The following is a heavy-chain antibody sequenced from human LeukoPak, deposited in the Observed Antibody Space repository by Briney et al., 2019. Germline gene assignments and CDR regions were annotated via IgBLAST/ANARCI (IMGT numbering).Heavy chain of an antibody. CDR2: ISSSATTI. Sequence: KPGGSLRLSCATSGFPFSDFYMSWIRQAPGKGLEWVSYISSSATTIYYADSVRGRFTVSRDNAKNSQYLQMNNLRAEDTAVYYCTRDRWGKYYFDYWGQGTLVTVSS. CDR1: GFPFSDFY. J-gene: IGHJ4*02. CDR3: TRDRWGKYYFDY. D-gene: IGHD7-27*01. V-gene: IGHV3-11*01.